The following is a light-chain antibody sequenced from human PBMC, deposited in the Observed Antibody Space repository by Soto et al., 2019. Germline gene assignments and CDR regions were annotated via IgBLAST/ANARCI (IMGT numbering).Light chain of an antibody. J-gene: IGLJ2*01. CDR1: SNDIGANNY. V-gene: IGLV2-14*01. CDR2: EAA. Sequence: QSALTQPASVSGSPGQSITISCTGTSNDIGANNYDSWYQHHPGKAPKILIYEAANRPSGVSHRFSGSKSANTASLTISGLQAEDEADYFCTSYTSTSTLVFGGGTKLTVL. CDR3: TSYTSTSTLV.